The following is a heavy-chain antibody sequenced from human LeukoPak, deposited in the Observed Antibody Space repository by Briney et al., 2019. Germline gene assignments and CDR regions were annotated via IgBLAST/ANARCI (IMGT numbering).Heavy chain of an antibody. CDR1: GGSISSSSYY. D-gene: IGHD2-2*01. Sequence: SETLSLTCTVSGGSISSSSYYWSWIRQPPGKGLEWIGYIYHSGSTNYNPSLESRVTISVDTSKNQFSLKLSSVTAADTAVYYCARHSADCTGTSCYLFDPWGQGTLVTVSS. J-gene: IGHJ5*02. CDR2: IYHSGST. V-gene: IGHV4-61*05. CDR3: ARHSADCTGTSCYLFDP.